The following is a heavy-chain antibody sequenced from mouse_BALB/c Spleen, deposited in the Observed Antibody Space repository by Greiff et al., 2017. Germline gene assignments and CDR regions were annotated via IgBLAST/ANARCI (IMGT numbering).Heavy chain of an antibody. CDR1: GFTFSSFG. D-gene: IGHD1-3*01. Sequence: EVKLVESGGGLVQPGGSRKLSCAASGFTFSSFGMHWVRQAPEKGLEWVAYISSGSSTIYYADTVKGRFTISRDNPKNTLFLQMTSLRSEATAMYYCANSIDYWGQGTLVTVSA. V-gene: IGHV5-17*02. CDR3: ANSIDY. CDR2: ISSGSSTI. J-gene: IGHJ3*01.